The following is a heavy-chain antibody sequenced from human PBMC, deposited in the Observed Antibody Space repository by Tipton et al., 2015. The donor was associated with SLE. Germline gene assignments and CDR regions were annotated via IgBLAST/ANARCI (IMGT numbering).Heavy chain of an antibody. CDR2: IYNSGST. J-gene: IGHJ4*02. CDR3: ARGSGSSSWYRGHYYFDY. D-gene: IGHD6-13*01. CDR1: GGSITRGSYY. V-gene: IGHV4-61*02. Sequence: LRLSCTVSGGSITRGSYYWSWIRQPAGKGLEWIGRIYNSGSTNYNPSLKRRVTISVDTSKNQFSLKLSSVTAADTAMFFCARGSGSSSWYRGHYYFDYWGQGTLVTVSS.